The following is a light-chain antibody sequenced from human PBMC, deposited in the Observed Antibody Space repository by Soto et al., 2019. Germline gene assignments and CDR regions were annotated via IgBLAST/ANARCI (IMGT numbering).Light chain of an antibody. J-gene: IGKJ2*01. CDR1: RSVSSSY. Sequence: EIVLTQSPGTLSLSPGERATLSCRASRSVSSSYLAWYQQKPGQAPRLLIYGASSRATGIPDRFSGSGSGTDFTLTISRLEPEDFAVYYCQQYDTFGQGTKLEIK. CDR2: GAS. V-gene: IGKV3-20*01. CDR3: QQYDT.